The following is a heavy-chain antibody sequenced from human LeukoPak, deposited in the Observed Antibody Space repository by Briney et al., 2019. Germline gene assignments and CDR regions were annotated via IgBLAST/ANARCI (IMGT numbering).Heavy chain of an antibody. CDR3: AGRGQRYFRD. Sequence: ETLSLTCSVSGDSITTDYWSWIRQPPGKGLEWIGYIYRLGNTDYTPSLKCRVTISVDTSKNQLSLNLSSVTAADTAVYYCAGRGQRYFRDWGQGTLVTVCS. CDR2: IYRLGNT. J-gene: IGHJ1*01. V-gene: IGHV4-4*08. CDR1: GDSITTDY.